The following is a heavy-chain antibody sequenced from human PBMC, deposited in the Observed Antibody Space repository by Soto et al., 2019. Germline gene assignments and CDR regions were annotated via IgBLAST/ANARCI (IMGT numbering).Heavy chain of an antibody. CDR1: GKFFSNYR. D-gene: IGHD6-6*01. CDR3: AREWGSSVAVRPPGA. CDR2: IFVGDSNT. Sequence: GESLNICCKGAGKFFSNYRIAGGRQMPGKGQEWMGVIFVGDSNTRYNPTFEDQVTFSASKSITADSLQWASLKAPDTAIYYCAREWGSSVAVRPPGAWGQGTQVTVSS. V-gene: IGHV5-51*01. J-gene: IGHJ5*02.